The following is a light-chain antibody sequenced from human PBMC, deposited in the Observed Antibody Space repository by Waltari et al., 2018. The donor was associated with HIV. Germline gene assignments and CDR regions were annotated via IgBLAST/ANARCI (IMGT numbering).Light chain of an antibody. J-gene: IGKJ1*01. Sequence: EIVMPQSPATLSVSPGQRATVSCWASQSISSNLAWYQQRPGQAPRLLVYDASTRVAGIPARFRASGFATEFTLTISSLQSEDFAVYYRQQYNDWLSWTFGQGTKVEMK. CDR2: DAS. CDR1: QSISSN. V-gene: IGKV3-15*01. CDR3: QQYNDWLSWT.